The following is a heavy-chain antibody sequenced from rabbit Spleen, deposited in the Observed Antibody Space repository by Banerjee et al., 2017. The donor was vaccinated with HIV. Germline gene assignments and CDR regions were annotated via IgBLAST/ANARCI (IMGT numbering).Heavy chain of an antibody. V-gene: IGHV1S45*01. J-gene: IGHJ6*01. CDR2: INIVTGVSYTT. D-gene: IGHD8-1*01. CDR1: GVSFSDKDV. Sequence: EQLEESGGGLVKPEGSLTLTCKASGVSFSDKDVMCWVRQAPGKGLEWIACINIVTGVSYTTYYATWAKGRFTISNPSSTTVTLQMTSLTAADTATYFCARDSGTSFSTYGMDLWGPGTLVTVS. CDR3: ARDSGTSFSTYGMDL.